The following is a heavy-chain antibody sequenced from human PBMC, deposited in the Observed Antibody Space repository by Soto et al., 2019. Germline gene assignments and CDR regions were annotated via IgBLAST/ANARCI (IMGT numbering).Heavy chain of an antibody. D-gene: IGHD3-3*01. CDR3: ARSYPNTIFGVVPSRGLDV. CDR1: GVSISSNY. Sequence: SETLSLTCLVSGVSISSNYWSWIRQPPGQGLEWIGYIHNTGDTNFNPSLKNRVIISVDTSKNQFSLRLSSVTAADTAVYYCARSYPNTIFGVVPSRGLDVWGQGTKVTVYS. V-gene: IGHV4-59*01. CDR2: IHNTGDT. J-gene: IGHJ6*02.